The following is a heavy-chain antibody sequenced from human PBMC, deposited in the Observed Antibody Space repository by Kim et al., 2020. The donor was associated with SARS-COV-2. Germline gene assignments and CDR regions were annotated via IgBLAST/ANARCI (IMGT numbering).Heavy chain of an antibody. CDR3: ARSRIWYLAFDI. D-gene: IGHD6-13*01. CDR2: ISSSGSTI. V-gene: IGHV3-11*01. J-gene: IGHJ3*02. Sequence: GGSLRLSCAASGFTFSDYYVSWIRQAPGKGLEWVSYISSSGSTIYYADSVKGRFTISRDNAKNSLYLQMNSLRAEDTAVYYCARSRIWYLAFDIWGQGTMVTVSS. CDR1: GFTFSDYY.